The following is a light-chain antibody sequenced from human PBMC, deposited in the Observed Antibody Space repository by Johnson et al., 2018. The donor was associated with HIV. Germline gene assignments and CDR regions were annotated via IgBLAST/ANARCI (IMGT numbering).Light chain of an antibody. J-gene: IGLJ1*01. CDR1: SSNIGNNY. Sequence: QSVLTQPPSVSAAPGQKVTISCSGSSSNIGNNYVSWYQQLPGTAPKLLIYEDKRRPSGIPDRFSGSKSGTSATLGITGLQTGDEADYYCGRWDKSLSTGAVFGTGTKVTVL. CDR3: GRWDKSLSTGAV. V-gene: IGLV1-51*02. CDR2: EDK.